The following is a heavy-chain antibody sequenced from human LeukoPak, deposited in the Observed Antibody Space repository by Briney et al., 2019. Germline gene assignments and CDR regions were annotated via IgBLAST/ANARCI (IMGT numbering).Heavy chain of an antibody. CDR2: ISGSGGST. CDR1: GFTFSGYA. V-gene: IGHV3-23*01. Sequence: GGSLRLSCAASGFTFSGYAMSWVRQAPGKGLEWVSAISGSGGSTYYADSVKGRFTISRDNSKNTLYLQMNSLRAEDTAAYYCASSGWPGGYFDYWGQGTLVTVSS. CDR3: ASSGWPGGYFDY. J-gene: IGHJ4*02. D-gene: IGHD6-19*01.